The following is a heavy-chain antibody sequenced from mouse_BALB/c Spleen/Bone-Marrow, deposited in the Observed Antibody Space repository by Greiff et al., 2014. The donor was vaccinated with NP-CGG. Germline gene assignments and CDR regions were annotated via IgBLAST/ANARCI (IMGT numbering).Heavy chain of an antibody. Sequence: EVNVVESGGGLVKPGGSLKLSCAASGFTFSSYAMSWVRQTPEKRLEWVATINSGGSYTYYPDSVKGRFTISRDNAKNTLYLQMSRLRSEDTAMYYCARGDWDEAMDYWGQGTSVTVST. CDR2: INSGGSYT. V-gene: IGHV5-9-3*01. CDR1: GFTFSSYA. D-gene: IGHD4-1*01. J-gene: IGHJ4*01. CDR3: ARGDWDEAMDY.